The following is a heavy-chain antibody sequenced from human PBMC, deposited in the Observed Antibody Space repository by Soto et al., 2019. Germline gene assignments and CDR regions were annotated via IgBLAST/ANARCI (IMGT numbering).Heavy chain of an antibody. Sequence: GGSLRLSCAASGFTFSSYWMHWVRQAPGKGLVWVSRINSDGSSTSYADSVKGRFTISRDNAKNTLYLQMNSLRAEDTAVYYCANLRIAVAGHYYYYGMDVWGQGTTVTVSS. CDR3: ANLRIAVAGHYYYYGMDV. D-gene: IGHD6-19*01. J-gene: IGHJ6*02. V-gene: IGHV3-74*01. CDR2: INSDGSST. CDR1: GFTFSSYW.